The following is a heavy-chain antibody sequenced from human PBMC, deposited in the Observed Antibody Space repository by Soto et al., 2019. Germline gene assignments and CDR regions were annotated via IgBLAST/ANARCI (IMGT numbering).Heavy chain of an antibody. J-gene: IGHJ6*03. CDR2: FDPEDGET. D-gene: IGHD1-7*01. CDR3: AGAGLELQTTRYYYYYMDV. CDR1: GYTLTELS. Sequence: ASVKVSCKVSGYTLTELSMHWVRQAPGKGLEWMGGFDPEDGETIYAQKFQGRVTMTEDTSTDTAYMELSSLRSEDTAVYYCAGAGLELQTTRYYYYYMDVWGKGTTVTVSS. V-gene: IGHV1-24*01.